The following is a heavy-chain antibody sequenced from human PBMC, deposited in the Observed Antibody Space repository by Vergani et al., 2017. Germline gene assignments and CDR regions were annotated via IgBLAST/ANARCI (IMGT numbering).Heavy chain of an antibody. V-gene: IGHV3-23*01. Sequence: EVQLLESGGDLVQPGGSLRLSCAASGFTFIMHAMSWVRQAPGKGLEWVSTLIASDRRTHSADSVKGRFTISRDNSKNTLFLHMNSLRPEDTAVYYCAKIGRSEVAGTFGAFDIWGQGTMVTVSS. CDR2: LIASDRRT. D-gene: IGHD6-19*01. CDR3: AKIGRSEVAGTFGAFDI. J-gene: IGHJ3*02. CDR1: GFTFIMHA.